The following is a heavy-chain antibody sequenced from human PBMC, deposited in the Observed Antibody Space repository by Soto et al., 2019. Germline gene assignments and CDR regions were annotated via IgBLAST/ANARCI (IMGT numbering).Heavy chain of an antibody. CDR1: GFNFKKFA. CDR2: ISCCGGST. V-gene: IGHV3-23*01. J-gene: IGHJ4*02. D-gene: IGHD6-19*01. Sequence: SGGGVVQPGGSLRLSCVASGFNFKKFAMSWVRQAPGEGLEWVSGISCCGGSTSYADSVKGRFSIARDDSTNTLSLQMNNLRVEDTAQYYCAKADGEQWLLPHLDKWGQGTLVTVS. CDR3: AKADGEQWLLPHLDK.